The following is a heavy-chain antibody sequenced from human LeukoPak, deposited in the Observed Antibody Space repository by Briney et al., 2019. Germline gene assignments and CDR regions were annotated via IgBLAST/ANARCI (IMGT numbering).Heavy chain of an antibody. CDR1: GYTFTSYD. D-gene: IGHD3-22*01. V-gene: IGHV1-8*01. J-gene: IGHJ4*02. CDR2: MNPNSGNT. Sequence: ASVKVSCKASGYTFTSYDINWVRQATGQGLEWMGWMNPNSGNTGYAQKFQGRVTMTRDTSISTAYMELSRLRSDDTAVYYCARGGLTYYYDSSGYSDIWGQGTLVTVSS. CDR3: ARGGLTYYYDSSGYSDI.